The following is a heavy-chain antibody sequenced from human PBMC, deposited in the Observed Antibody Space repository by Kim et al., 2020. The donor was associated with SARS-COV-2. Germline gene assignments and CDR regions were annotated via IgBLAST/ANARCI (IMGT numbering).Heavy chain of an antibody. CDR3: AKGRQNSPIDCLFDF. CDR2: ISFDGNTE. Sequence: GGSLRLSCAASGFTFSSYGMHWVRQAPGKGLEWVAVISFDGNTEYYTDSVKGRFTISRDNSKNTLFLQMSGLSVEDTAVYYCAKGRQNSPIDCLFDFWGQGTLVTVSS. J-gene: IGHJ4*02. D-gene: IGHD1-1*01. CDR1: GFTFSSYG. V-gene: IGHV3-30*18.